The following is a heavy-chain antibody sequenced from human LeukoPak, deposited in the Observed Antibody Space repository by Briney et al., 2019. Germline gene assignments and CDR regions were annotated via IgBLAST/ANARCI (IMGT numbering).Heavy chain of an antibody. J-gene: IGHJ6*03. CDR3: ARGWGSGSRGNMDV. CDR1: GHTFTGYY. Sequence: ASVKVSCKASGHTFTGYYMHWVRQAPGQGLEWMGWINPNSGGTNYAQKFQGRVTMTRDTSISTAYMELSRLRSDDTAVYYCARGWGSGSRGNMDVWGKGTTVTISS. V-gene: IGHV1-2*02. D-gene: IGHD3-10*01. CDR2: INPNSGGT.